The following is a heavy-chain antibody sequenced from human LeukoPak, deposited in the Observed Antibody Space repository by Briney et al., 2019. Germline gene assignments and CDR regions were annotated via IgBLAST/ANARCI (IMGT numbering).Heavy chain of an antibody. CDR3: AARTYYDFWSGYDNWFDP. CDR1: GGSISSGGYY. CDR2: IYYSGST. V-gene: IGHV4-61*08. J-gene: IGHJ5*02. D-gene: IGHD3-3*01. Sequence: SETLSLTCTVSGGSISSGGYYWSWIRQPPGKGLEWIGYIYYSGSTNYNPSLKSRVTISVDTSKNQFSLKLSSVTAADTAVYYCAARTYYDFWSGYDNWFDPWGQGTLVTVSS.